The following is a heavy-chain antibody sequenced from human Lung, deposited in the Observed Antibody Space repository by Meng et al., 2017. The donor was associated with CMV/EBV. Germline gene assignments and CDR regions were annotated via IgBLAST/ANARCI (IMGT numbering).Heavy chain of an antibody. J-gene: IGHJ4*02. CDR3: ARLTIFGGVRY. CDR1: GGSISSSSYY. V-gene: IGHV4-39*01. CDR2: IYYSGST. D-gene: IGHD3-3*01. Sequence: SETLSLXXTVSGGSISSSSYYWGWIRQPPGKGLEWIGSIYYSGSTYYNPSLKSRVTISVDTSKNQFSLKLSSVTAADTAVYYCARLTIFGGVRYWGQGTLVTVYS.